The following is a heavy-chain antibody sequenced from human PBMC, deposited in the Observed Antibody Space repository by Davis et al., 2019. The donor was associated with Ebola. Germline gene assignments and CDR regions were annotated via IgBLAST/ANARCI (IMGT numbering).Heavy chain of an antibody. CDR2: ISYDGSNN. Sequence: PGGSLRLSCAASGFTFTSYGMHWVRQAPGKGLEWVAFISYDGSNNYYPDSVKGRFTISRDNSKNTLYLQMNSLRAEDTAVYYCASLGSQKSNYYYYYGMDVWGKGTTVTVSS. J-gene: IGHJ6*04. D-gene: IGHD1-26*01. CDR3: ASLGSQKSNYYYYYGMDV. CDR1: GFTFTSYG. V-gene: IGHV3-30*02.